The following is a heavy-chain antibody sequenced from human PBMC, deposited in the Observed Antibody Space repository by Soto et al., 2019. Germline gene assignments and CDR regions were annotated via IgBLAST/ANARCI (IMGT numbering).Heavy chain of an antibody. Sequence: QITLKESGPTLVKPTQTLTLTCTFSGFSLSTSGVGVGWIRQPPGKALEWLALIYWDDAKRYSPSLKSRRTITKDTSKNQVVLTMTNMDPVDTATYYCAHVYGGYDNFDYWGQGTLVTVSS. D-gene: IGHD5-12*01. V-gene: IGHV2-5*02. CDR1: GFSLSTSGVG. CDR3: AHVYGGYDNFDY. CDR2: IYWDDAK. J-gene: IGHJ4*02.